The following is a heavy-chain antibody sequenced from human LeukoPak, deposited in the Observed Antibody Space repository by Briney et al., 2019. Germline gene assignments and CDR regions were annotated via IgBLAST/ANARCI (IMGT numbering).Heavy chain of an antibody. D-gene: IGHD6-19*01. J-gene: IGHJ4*02. Sequence: PGGSLRLSCAASGFTLSDYWMNWVRRAPGKGLEWLANIKEDGSEKYYVDSVKGRLTISRDNAKNSLFLQMNSLRVDDTAVYYCAKDARRYSGWYFFDHWGQGTLVTVSS. CDR3: AKDARRYSGWYFFDH. CDR1: GFTLSDYW. CDR2: IKEDGSEK. V-gene: IGHV3-7*05.